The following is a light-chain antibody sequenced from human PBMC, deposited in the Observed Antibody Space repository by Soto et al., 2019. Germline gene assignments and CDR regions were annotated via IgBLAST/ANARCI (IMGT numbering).Light chain of an antibody. V-gene: IGLV2-23*02. Sequence: QSVLTQPASVSGSPGQSITISCTGTRSVVGSYNLVSWYQQHPGKAPKLMIYEVSKRPSGVSNRFSGSKSGNTASLTISGLQAEDEADYYCCSYAGSSTYVFGIGTKVTVL. CDR1: RSVVGSYNL. CDR2: EVS. CDR3: CSYAGSSTYV. J-gene: IGLJ1*01.